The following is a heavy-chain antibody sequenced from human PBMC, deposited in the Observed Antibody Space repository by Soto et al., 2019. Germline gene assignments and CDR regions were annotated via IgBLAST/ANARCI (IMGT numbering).Heavy chain of an antibody. CDR2: IGTAGDP. J-gene: IGHJ6*02. CDR1: GFTFSSYD. V-gene: IGHV3-13*05. Sequence: EVQLVESGGGLVQPGGSLRLSCAASGFTFSSYDMHWVRQATGKGLEWVSAIGTAGDPYYPGSVKGRFTISRENGKNSLLLQMNRPGGGDTAVYFCARAYYDFWSGPSRMGVWGQGTTVTVSS. CDR3: ARAYYDFWSGPSRMGV. D-gene: IGHD3-3*01.